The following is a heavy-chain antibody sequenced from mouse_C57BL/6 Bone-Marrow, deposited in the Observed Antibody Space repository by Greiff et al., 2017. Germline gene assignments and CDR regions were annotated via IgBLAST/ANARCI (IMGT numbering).Heavy chain of an antibody. Sequence: VQLQQPGAELVMPGASVKLSCKASGYTFTSYWMHWVKQRPGQGLEWIGELDPSDSYTNYNQNFKGKSTLTVDKSSSTAYMQLSSLTSEDSAVYYCALYYYGSSYGYAMDYWGQGTSVTVSS. CDR1: GYTFTSYW. D-gene: IGHD1-1*01. CDR2: LDPSDSYT. J-gene: IGHJ4*01. CDR3: ALYYYGSSYGYAMDY. V-gene: IGHV1-69*01.